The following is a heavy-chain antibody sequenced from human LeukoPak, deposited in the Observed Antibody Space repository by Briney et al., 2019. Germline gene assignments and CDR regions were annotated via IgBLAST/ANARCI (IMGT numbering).Heavy chain of an antibody. J-gene: IGHJ6*04. CDR1: GFTFSNYW. V-gene: IGHV3-7*03. D-gene: IGHD3-16*01. Sequence: PGGSLRLSCAAPGFTFSNYWMSWVRQAPGKGLERVANIKQDGSEKYYVDSVKGRFTISRDNAKNSLYLQMNSLRAEDTALYYCARYYGLVSPYYYYYGMDVWGKGTTVTVSS. CDR3: ARYYGLVSPYYYYYGMDV. CDR2: IKQDGSEK.